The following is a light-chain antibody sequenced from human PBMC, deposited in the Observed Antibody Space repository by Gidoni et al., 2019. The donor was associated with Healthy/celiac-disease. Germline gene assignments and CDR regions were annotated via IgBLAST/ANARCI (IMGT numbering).Light chain of an antibody. V-gene: IGKV1-8*01. Sequence: AIRLTQSPSSLSATTGHRVTITCRASQGISSYLAWYQQRPGKAPKLLIYAASTLQSGVPSRFSGSGSGTDFTLSISCLQSEDFATYYCQQYYSYSFGQGTKVEIK. CDR3: QQYYSYS. J-gene: IGKJ1*01. CDR2: AAS. CDR1: QGISSY.